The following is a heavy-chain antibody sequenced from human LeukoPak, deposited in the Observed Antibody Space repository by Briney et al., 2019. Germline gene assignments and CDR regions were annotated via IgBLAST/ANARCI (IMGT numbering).Heavy chain of an antibody. V-gene: IGHV3-23*01. D-gene: IGHD1-14*01. CDR2: IGGSGGRT. CDR3: AKHRRSGYGMDV. J-gene: IGHJ6*02. CDR1: GFTFSSYA. Sequence: GGSLRLSCAASGFTFSSYAMNWVRQAPGKGLEWVSAIGGSGGRTYFADSVKGRFTISRDNSKNTLYLQMNSLRAEDTAVYYCAKHRRSGYGMDVWGQGTTVTVSS.